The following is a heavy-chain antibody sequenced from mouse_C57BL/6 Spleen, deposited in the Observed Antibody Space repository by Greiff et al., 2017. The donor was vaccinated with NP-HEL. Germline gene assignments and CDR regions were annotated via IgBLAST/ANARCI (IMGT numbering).Heavy chain of an antibody. Sequence: EVKLQESGAELVKPGASVKLSCTASGFNIKDYYMHWVKQRTEQGLEWIGRIDPEDGETKYAPKFQGKATIPADTSSNTAYLKLSSLTSEDTAVYYCAPLATRDYDAMDYWGQGTSVTVSS. J-gene: IGHJ4*01. CDR1: GFNIKDYY. CDR3: APLATRDYDAMDY. D-gene: IGHD1-1*01. CDR2: IDPEDGET. V-gene: IGHV14-2*01.